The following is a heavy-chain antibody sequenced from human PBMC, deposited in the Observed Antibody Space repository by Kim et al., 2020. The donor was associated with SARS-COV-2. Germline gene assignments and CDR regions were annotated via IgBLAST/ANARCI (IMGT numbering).Heavy chain of an antibody. J-gene: IGHJ6*02. CDR2: INAGNGNT. D-gene: IGHD6-13*01. CDR3: ARDGAAGFYYYYGMDV. V-gene: IGHV1-3*01. Sequence: ASVKVSCKASGYTFTSYAMHWVRQAPGQRLEWMGWINAGNGNTKYSQKFQGRVTITRDTSASTAYMELSSLRSEDTAVYYCARDGAAGFYYYYGMDVWGQGTTVTVSS. CDR1: GYTFTSYA.